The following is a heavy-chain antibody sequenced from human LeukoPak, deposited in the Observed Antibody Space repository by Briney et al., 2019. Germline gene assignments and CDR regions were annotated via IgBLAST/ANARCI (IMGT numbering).Heavy chain of an antibody. V-gene: IGHV3-30*12. J-gene: IGHJ4*02. Sequence: QSGGSLRLSCATSGFSLSRNGMHWVRQAPGQGLEWVAFILSDGSYEYYADSVKGRFTISRDTSRNTLYLQMNSLRAEDTAVYYCVRDDDRPDNGLDYWGQGTLVTVSS. CDR3: VRDDDRPDNGLDY. D-gene: IGHD3-22*01. CDR1: GFSLSRNG. CDR2: ILSDGSYE.